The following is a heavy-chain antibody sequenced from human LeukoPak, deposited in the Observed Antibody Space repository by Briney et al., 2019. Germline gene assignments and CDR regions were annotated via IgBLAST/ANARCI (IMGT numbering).Heavy chain of an antibody. V-gene: IGHV4-4*07. J-gene: IGHJ4*02. CDR3: AREQLSSGTAH. Sequence: SETLSLTCSVSGAPIINYYWSWIRQPAGKGLEWIGRIFTTGSTNYNPSLKSRVTISVDKSKNQVSLKLSSVTAADTAVYYCAREQLSSGTAHWGQGTLVTVSS. CDR1: GAPIINYY. D-gene: IGHD1-1*01. CDR2: IFTTGST.